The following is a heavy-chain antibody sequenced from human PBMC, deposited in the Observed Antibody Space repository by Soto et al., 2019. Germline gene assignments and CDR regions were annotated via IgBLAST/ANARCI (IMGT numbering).Heavy chain of an antibody. J-gene: IGHJ5*02. CDR2: IHPNSGDT. V-gene: IGHV1-2*02. CDR1: GYTFTDHY. D-gene: IGHD2-21*01. Sequence: QVQLGQSGAEVKEPGASVKVSCRTSGYTFTDHYINWVRQAPGQGPEYMGWIHPNSGDTKYTQRFQGRVTMTRDTSISTAYMELRRMTSDDTAVYYCSRDLSIQSWKWFDPWCQGTLVTGSS. CDR3: SRDLSIQSWKWFDP.